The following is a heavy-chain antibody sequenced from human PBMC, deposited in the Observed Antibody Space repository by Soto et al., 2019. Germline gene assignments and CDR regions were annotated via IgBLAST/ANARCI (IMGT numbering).Heavy chain of an antibody. D-gene: IGHD3-3*01. J-gene: IGHJ3*02. CDR1: GYTFTSYG. CDR2: ISAYNGNT. Sequence: GASVKVSCKASGYTFTSYGISWVRQAPGQGLEWMGWISAYNGNTNYAQKLQGRVTMTTDTSTSTAYMELRSLRSDDSAVYYCARDLDYDFWSGYPDAFDIWGQGTMVTVSS. CDR3: ARDLDYDFWSGYPDAFDI. V-gene: IGHV1-18*01.